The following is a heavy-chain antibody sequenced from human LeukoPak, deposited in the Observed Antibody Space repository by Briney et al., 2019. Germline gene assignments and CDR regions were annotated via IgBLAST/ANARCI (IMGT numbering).Heavy chain of an antibody. CDR2: ISSNGGST. CDR1: GFTFSSYA. D-gene: IGHD5-24*01. V-gene: IGHV3-64*01. Sequence: GGSLRLSCAASGFTFSSYAMHWVRQAPGKGLEYVSAISSNGGSTYYANSVKGRFTISRDNSKNTLYLQMNSLRAEDTAVYYCARGFGDGYNLDYWGQGTLVTVSS. CDR3: ARGFGDGYNLDY. J-gene: IGHJ4*02.